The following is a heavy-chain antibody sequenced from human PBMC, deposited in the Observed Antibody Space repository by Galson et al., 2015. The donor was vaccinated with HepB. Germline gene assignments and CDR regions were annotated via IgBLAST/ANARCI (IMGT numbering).Heavy chain of an antibody. CDR2: IWYDGSNK. CDR3: ARAHYYGMDV. Sequence: SLRLSCAASGFTFSSYAMHWVRRAPGKGLEWVAVIWYDGSNKYYADSVKGRFTISRDNSKNTLYLQMNSLRAEDTAVYYCARAHYYGMDVWGQGTTVTVSS. CDR1: GFTFSSYA. V-gene: IGHV3-33*08. J-gene: IGHJ6*02.